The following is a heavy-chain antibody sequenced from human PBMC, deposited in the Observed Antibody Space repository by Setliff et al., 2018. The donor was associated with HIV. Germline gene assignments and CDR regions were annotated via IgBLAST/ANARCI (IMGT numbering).Heavy chain of an antibody. J-gene: IGHJ4*02. CDR2: INGDGSST. V-gene: IGHV3-74*01. Sequence: GGSLRLSCAASGFTFSNNWMHWVRQALGKGLVWVSRINGDGSSTLYADSVKGRFTISRDNAKNTLYLQMNSLRAEDTAVYYCARNSYFFDSWGQGILVTVSS. D-gene: IGHD2-15*01. CDR1: GFTFSNNW. CDR3: ARNSYFFDS.